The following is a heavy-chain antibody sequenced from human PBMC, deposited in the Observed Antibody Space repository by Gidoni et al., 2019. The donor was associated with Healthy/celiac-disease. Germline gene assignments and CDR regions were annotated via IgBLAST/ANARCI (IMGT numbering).Heavy chain of an antibody. Sequence: EVQLVESGGGLVKPGGSLRLSCAASGFTFSNACMRWFRQAPGKGLEWVGRIKSKTDGGTTDYAAPVKGRFTISRDDSKNTLYLQMNSLKTEDTAVYYCTTDWIYAARIVGATTDAFDIWGQGTMVTVSS. CDR1: GFTFSNAC. V-gene: IGHV3-15*01. D-gene: IGHD1-26*01. J-gene: IGHJ3*02. CDR3: TTDWIYAARIVGATTDAFDI. CDR2: IKSKTDGGTT.